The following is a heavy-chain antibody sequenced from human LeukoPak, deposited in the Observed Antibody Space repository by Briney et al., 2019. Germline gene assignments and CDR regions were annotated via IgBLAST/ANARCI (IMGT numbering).Heavy chain of an antibody. J-gene: IGHJ4*02. CDR3: ARENWVFDY. D-gene: IGHD7-27*01. CDR1: GGSISSGSYH. V-gene: IGHV4-39*07. Sequence: SETLSLTCTVSGGSISSGSYHWGWIRQPPGEGLEWIGSVYRSGSTYYNPSLKSRVTISVDTSKNQISLKVRSVTAADTAVYYCARENWVFDYWGQGILVTVSS. CDR2: VYRSGST.